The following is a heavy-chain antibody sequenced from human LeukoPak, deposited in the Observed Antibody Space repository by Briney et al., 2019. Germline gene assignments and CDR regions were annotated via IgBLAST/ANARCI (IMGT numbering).Heavy chain of an antibody. CDR1: GYTFTSDG. D-gene: IGHD3-10*01. Sequence: ASVKVSCKASGYTFTSDGISWVRQAPGQEVEWMGWISAYNGNTNYAQKLQGRVTMTTDTYTSTAYMELRSLRSDDTAVYYCARDIMGVPSPLGYWGQGTLVTVSS. J-gene: IGHJ4*02. V-gene: IGHV1-18*01. CDR2: ISAYNGNT. CDR3: ARDIMGVPSPLGY.